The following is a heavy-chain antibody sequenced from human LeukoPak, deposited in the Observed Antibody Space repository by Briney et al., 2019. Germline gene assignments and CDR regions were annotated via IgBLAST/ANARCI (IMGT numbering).Heavy chain of an antibody. CDR3: ARDGGGYSACYEY. J-gene: IGHJ4*02. V-gene: IGHV4-30-2*01. D-gene: IGHD5-12*01. CDR2: IYHSGST. CDR1: GGSISSGGYS. Sequence: SETLSLTCNVSGGSISSGGYSWSWIRQPPGKGLEWIGYIYHSGSTYYNPSLKSRVTISVDRSKNQFSLKLSSVTAADTAVYYCARDGGGYSACYEYWGQGTLVTVSS.